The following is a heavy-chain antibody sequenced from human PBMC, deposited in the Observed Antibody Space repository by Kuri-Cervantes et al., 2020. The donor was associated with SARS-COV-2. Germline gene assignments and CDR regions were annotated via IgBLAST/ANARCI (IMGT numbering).Heavy chain of an antibody. V-gene: IGHV3-7*01. CDR2: IKHDGSEK. J-gene: IGHJ4*02. CDR1: GFTFSSYW. Sequence: GESLKISCAASGFTFSSYWMSWVRQAPGKGLEWVANIKHDGSEKYYVDSVKGRFTISRDNAKNSLYLQMNSLRAEDTAVYYCARGGSSGWSQLEYWGQGTLVTVSS. D-gene: IGHD6-19*01. CDR3: ARGGSSGWSQLEY.